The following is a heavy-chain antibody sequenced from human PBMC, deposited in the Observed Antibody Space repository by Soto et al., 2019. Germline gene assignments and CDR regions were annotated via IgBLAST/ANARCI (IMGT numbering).Heavy chain of an antibody. CDR1: GFIFSSYA. Sequence: EVQLLKSGGGLVQPGGSLRLSCAASGFIFSSYAMKWVRQAPGKGLEWVSLIGESGTPTYYADSVKGRFTISRDNSGNTLFLEMYSLRAEDTAVYYCARYIPGVRYYGMDVWGQGTTVTVSS. CDR2: IGESGTPT. D-gene: IGHD2-2*01. V-gene: IGHV3-23*01. J-gene: IGHJ6*02. CDR3: ARYIPGVRYYGMDV.